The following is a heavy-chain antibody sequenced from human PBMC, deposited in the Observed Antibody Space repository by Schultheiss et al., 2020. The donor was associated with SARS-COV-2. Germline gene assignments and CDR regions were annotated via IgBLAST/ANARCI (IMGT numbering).Heavy chain of an antibody. J-gene: IGHJ4*02. CDR1: GYSFTSYW. CDR2: IDPSDSYT. CDR3: ARGREYYDSSGYYSWYFDY. D-gene: IGHD3-22*01. Sequence: GESLKISCKGSGYSFTSYWIGWVRQMPGKGLEWMGRIDPSDSYTNYSPSFQGHVTISADKSISTAYLQWSSLKASDTAMYYCARGREYYDSSGYYSWYFDYWGQGTLVTVSS. V-gene: IGHV5-10-1*01.